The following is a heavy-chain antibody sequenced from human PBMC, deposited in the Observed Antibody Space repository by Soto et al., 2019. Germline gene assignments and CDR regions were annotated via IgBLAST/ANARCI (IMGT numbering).Heavy chain of an antibody. D-gene: IGHD3-10*01. V-gene: IGHV3-23*01. CDR1: AFTFTSHA. CDR3: ARRSGSDRGNFDV. CDR2: VTGNGLGT. J-gene: IGHJ3*01. Sequence: GGSLRLSCAASAFTFTSHALAWVRQAPGKGLQWVSAVTGNGLGTNYADSVKGRFTISRDNSKNTLYLQMNSLTAEDTAVYYCARRSGSDRGNFDVWGQGTMVTVSS.